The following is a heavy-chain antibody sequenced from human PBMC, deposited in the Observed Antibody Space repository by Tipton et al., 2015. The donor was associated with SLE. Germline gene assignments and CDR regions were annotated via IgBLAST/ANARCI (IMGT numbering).Heavy chain of an antibody. V-gene: IGHV4-59*01. Sequence: LRLSCTVSGCSISSYYWSWIRQPPGKGLEWIGYIFYSGRPNDNPPLKSRVTISVDTSKNQFSRKLSSVTAADPAVYYCARHMTTVTGGLDYWGQGTLLTVS. D-gene: IGHD4-17*01. CDR2: IFYSGRP. CDR3: ARHMTTVTGGLDY. J-gene: IGHJ4*02. CDR1: GCSISSYY.